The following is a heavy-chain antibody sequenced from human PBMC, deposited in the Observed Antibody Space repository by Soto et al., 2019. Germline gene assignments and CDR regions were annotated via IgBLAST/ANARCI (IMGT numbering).Heavy chain of an antibody. D-gene: IGHD6-13*01. J-gene: IGHJ6*03. Sequence: SETLSLTCAVYGGSFSDYYWSWIRQPPGKGLEWIGYIYYSGSTNYNPSLKSRVTISVDTSKNQFSLKLSSVTAADTAVYYCARGLRSYSSSWYGNYYYMDVWGKGTTVT. CDR3: ARGLRSYSSSWYGNYYYMDV. CDR2: IYYSGST. CDR1: GGSFSDYY. V-gene: IGHV4-59*01.